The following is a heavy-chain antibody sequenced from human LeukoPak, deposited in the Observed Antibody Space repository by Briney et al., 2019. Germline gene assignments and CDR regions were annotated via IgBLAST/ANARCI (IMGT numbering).Heavy chain of an antibody. CDR2: IIPIFGTA. J-gene: IGHJ4*02. CDR3: ARERGYSPYYFDY. Sequence: SVKVSCKASGYTFTSYGISWVRQAPGQGLEWMGGIIPIFGTANYAQKFQGRVTITADESTSTAYMELSSLRSEDTAVYYCARERGYSPYYFDYWGQGTLVTVSS. CDR1: GYTFTSYG. D-gene: IGHD5-18*01. V-gene: IGHV1-69*13.